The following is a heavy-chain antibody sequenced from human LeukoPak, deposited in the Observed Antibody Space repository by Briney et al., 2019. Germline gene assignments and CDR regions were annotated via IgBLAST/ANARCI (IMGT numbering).Heavy chain of an antibody. J-gene: IGHJ5*02. CDR1: GFTFSSYS. D-gene: IGHD3-16*01. CDR3: ASTLALGWPNWFDP. V-gene: IGHV3-21*01. Sequence: KAGGSLRLSCAASGFTFSSYSMNWVRQPPGKGLEWVSSISSSSSYIYYADSVKGRFTISRDNAKNSLYLQMNSLRAEDTAVYYCASTLALGWPNWFDPWGQGTLVTVSS. CDR2: ISSSSSYI.